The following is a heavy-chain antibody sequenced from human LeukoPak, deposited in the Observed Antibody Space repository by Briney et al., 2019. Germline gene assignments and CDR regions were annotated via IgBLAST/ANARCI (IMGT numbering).Heavy chain of an antibody. CDR1: GFTFSSYA. Sequence: GGSLRLSCAVSGFTFSSYAMTWVRQAPGKGLXXXXXXXGGGGSTYYADSVKGRFTISRDNSKNTLYLQMNSLRAEDTAVYYCAKEITMIRGVIKLGFDYWGQGTLVTVSS. CDR2: XXGGGGST. V-gene: IGHV3-23*01. J-gene: IGHJ4*02. CDR3: AKEITMIRGVIKLGFDY. D-gene: IGHD3-10*01.